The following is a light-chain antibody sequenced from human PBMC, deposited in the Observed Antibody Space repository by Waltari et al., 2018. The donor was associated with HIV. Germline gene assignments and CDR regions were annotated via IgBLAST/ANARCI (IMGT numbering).Light chain of an antibody. CDR1: QRVSSY. V-gene: IGKV3-11*01. CDR3: QQRSNWPPYT. Sequence: VLTHSPATLSLSSGASATLSCRASQRVSSYLAWYQQKHGEAPRLLIYVASKRATSIPATFSGSGSGTDFTLTITGLEPEDFAVYYCQQRSNWPPYTLGQATKVGIK. CDR2: VAS. J-gene: IGKJ2*01.